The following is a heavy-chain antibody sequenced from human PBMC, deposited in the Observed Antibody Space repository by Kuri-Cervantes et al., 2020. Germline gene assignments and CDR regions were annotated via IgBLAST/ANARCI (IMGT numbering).Heavy chain of an antibody. V-gene: IGHV3-15*01. Sequence: GESLKISCAASGFIFSNAWMSWVRQTPGKGLEWLGRISDGGTTDYAAPVKGRFTISRDDSKDTLYLQMNSLKIEDAAVYYCARDRVAARLYYYYGMDVWGQGTTVTVSS. CDR3: ARDRVAARLYYYYGMDV. D-gene: IGHD6-6*01. CDR2: ISDGGTT. CDR1: GFIFSNAW. J-gene: IGHJ6*02.